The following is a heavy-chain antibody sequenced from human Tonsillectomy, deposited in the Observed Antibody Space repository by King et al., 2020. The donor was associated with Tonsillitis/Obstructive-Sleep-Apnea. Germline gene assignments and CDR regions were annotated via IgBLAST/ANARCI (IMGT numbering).Heavy chain of an antibody. CDR2: ISGSGGGT. CDR1: GFTFSSYA. CDR3: AKGKGNSGWYYYGMDV. Sequence: DVQLVESGGGLVQPGGSLRLSCAASGFTFSSYAMNWVRQAPGKGLEWVSAISGSGGGTYSANSVRGRFTISRDNSKNTVHLQMNSLTVEDTAVYYCAKGKGNSGWYYYGMDVWGQGTTVTVSS. J-gene: IGHJ6*02. V-gene: IGHV3-23*04. D-gene: IGHD6-19*01.